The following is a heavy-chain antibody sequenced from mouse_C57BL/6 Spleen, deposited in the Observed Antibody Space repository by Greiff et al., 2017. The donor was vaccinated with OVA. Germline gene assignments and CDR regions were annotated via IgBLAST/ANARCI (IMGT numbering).Heavy chain of an antibody. J-gene: IGHJ4*01. V-gene: IGHV1-72*01. CDR3: ASPLYYGSSSYAMDY. CDR2: IDPNSGGT. D-gene: IGHD1-1*01. Sequence: QVQLKQPGAELVKPGASVKLSCKASGYTFTSYWMHWVKQRPGRGLEWIGRIDPNSGGTKYNEKFKSKATLTVDKPSSTAYMQLSNLTSEDSAVYYCASPLYYGSSSYAMDYWGQGTSVTVSS. CDR1: GYTFTSYW.